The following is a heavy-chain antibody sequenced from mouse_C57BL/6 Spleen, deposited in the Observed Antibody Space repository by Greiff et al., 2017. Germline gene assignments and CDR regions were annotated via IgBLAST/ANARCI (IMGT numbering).Heavy chain of an antibody. D-gene: IGHD1-1*01. Sequence: QVQLQQSGAELARPGASVKLSCKASGYTFTSYGISWVKQRTGQGLEWNGEIYPRSGNTYYNEKVKGKATLTADKSSSTAYMERRSLTSEDSAVYFCARDYGSSYTWFAYWGQGTLVTVSA. J-gene: IGHJ3*01. CDR2: IYPRSGNT. V-gene: IGHV1-81*01. CDR1: GYTFTSYG. CDR3: ARDYGSSYTWFAY.